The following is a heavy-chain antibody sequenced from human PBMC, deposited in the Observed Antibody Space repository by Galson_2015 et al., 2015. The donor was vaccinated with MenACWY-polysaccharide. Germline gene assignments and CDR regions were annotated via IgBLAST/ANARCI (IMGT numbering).Heavy chain of an antibody. J-gene: IGHJ4*02. V-gene: IGHV3-23*01. Sequence: SLRLSCAASGFTFSSYAMSWVRQAPGKGLEWVSAISGSGGSTYYADSVKGRFTISRDNSKNTLYLQMNSLRAEDTAVYYCAKRLYMGDYAPTFDYWGQGTLVTVSS. CDR3: AKRLYMGDYAPTFDY. D-gene: IGHD3-16*01. CDR2: ISGSGGST. CDR1: GFTFSSYA.